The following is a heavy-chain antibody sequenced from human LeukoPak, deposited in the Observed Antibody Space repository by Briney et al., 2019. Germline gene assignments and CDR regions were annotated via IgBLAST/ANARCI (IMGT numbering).Heavy chain of an antibody. V-gene: IGHV3-74*01. CDR3: TRARSEYYDSSGWDY. Sequence: GGSLRLSCAVSGFRFRDYWMHWVRQAPGKGLVWVSRINFDGRNTNYADSVRGRFTISRDNAKNTVYLQMNNLRVEDTALFYCTRARSEYYDSSGWDYWGQGTQVTVSS. D-gene: IGHD3-22*01. CDR1: GFRFRDYW. J-gene: IGHJ4*02. CDR2: INFDGRNT.